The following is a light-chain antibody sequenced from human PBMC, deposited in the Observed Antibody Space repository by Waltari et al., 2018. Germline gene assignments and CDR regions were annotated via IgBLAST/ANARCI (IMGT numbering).Light chain of an antibody. CDR1: QRLLHSNGYHY. CDR2: LGS. J-gene: IGKJ5*01. V-gene: IGKV2-28*01. Sequence: DIVMTQSPLSLPVTPGEPASISCRSSQRLLHSNGYHYLDWYLQKPGQSPQLLIYLGSNRASGVPDRFSGSGSGTDFTLKISRVEAEDVGVYYCMQALQTPTFGQGTRLEIK. CDR3: MQALQTPT.